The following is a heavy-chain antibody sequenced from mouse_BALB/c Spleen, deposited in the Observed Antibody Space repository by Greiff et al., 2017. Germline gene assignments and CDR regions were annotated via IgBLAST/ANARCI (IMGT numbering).Heavy chain of an antibody. CDR2: ISSGGGYT. D-gene: IGHD1-1*01. Sequence: EVKLMESGGDLVKPGGSLKLSCAASGFTFSSYGMSWVRQTPDKRLEWVATISSGGGYTYYPDSVKGRFTISRDNAKNTLYLQMSSLKSEDTAMYYCARLYGSSYFDYWGQGTTLTVSS. CDR3: ARLYGSSYFDY. J-gene: IGHJ2*01. V-gene: IGHV5-6*01. CDR1: GFTFSSYG.